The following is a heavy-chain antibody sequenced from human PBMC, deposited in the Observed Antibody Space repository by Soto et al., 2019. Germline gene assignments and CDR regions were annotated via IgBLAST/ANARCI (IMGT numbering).Heavy chain of an antibody. D-gene: IGHD2-8*02. V-gene: IGHV1-18*01. CDR3: ARLVDAPYYGYGMDV. CDR2: INAYNGDT. J-gene: IGHJ6*02. CDR1: GYTFTSYG. Sequence: QVKLVQSGAEVKKPGASVKVSCKASGYTFTSYGFSWVRQAPGQGLEWMGWINAYNGDTNYAQNLQGRVTMTTDTSTHTAYMELRTLRSDDTAVDSCARLVDAPYYGYGMDVWGQGTTVTVSS.